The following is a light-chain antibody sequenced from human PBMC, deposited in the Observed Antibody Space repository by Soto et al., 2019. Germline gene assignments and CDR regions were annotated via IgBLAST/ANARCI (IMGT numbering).Light chain of an antibody. CDR1: STNIGSNY. Sequence: QSVLTQPPSASGTPGQRVTISCSGSSTNIGSNYVYWYQQLPGTAPKLLIYRNNQRPSGVPDRFSDSKSGTSASLAISGLRSEDEADYYCAAWDDSLSGVVFGGGTKVTVL. CDR2: RNN. CDR3: AAWDDSLSGVV. V-gene: IGLV1-47*01. J-gene: IGLJ2*01.